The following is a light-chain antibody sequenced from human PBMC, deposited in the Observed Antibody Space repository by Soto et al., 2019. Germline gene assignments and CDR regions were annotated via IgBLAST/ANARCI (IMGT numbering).Light chain of an antibody. Sequence: LXCTLSSGHSSYAIAWHQQQPEKGPRYLMKLDSDGSHTKGDAIPDRFSGSSSGAERYLTISSLQSEDEADYYCQTWGTGIHVVFGGGTQLTVL. CDR1: SGHSSYA. CDR3: QTWGTGIHVV. CDR2: LDSDGSH. J-gene: IGLJ2*01. V-gene: IGLV4-69*01.